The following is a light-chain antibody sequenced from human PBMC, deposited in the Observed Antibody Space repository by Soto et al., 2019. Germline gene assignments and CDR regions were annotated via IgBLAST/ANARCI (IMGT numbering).Light chain of an antibody. CDR2: EVT. V-gene: IGLV2-14*01. CDR1: RRDVGGYNY. Sequence: HSALTQPASVSGSPGQSITISCTGTRRDVGGYNYVSWYQQYPGKSPKLLIYEVTHRPSGVSNRFSGSKSGNTASLTISGLQAEDEDDYYCSSYTISTTLQFVFGTGTKVTV. J-gene: IGLJ1*01. CDR3: SSYTISTTLQFV.